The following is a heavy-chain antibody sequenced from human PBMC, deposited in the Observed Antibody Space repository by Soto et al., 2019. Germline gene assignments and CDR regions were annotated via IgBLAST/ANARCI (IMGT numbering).Heavy chain of an antibody. CDR3: ARHGLHYGDYDSYYGIHV. CDR1: GYSFTSYW. Sequence: PGESLKLSCKGSGYSFTSYWIGWVRQMPGKGLEWMGIIYPGDSDTRYSPSFQGQVTISADKSISTAYLQWSSLKASDTAMYYCARHGLHYGDYDSYYGIHVWGPGTTVTVYS. D-gene: IGHD4-17*01. CDR2: IYPGDSDT. J-gene: IGHJ6*02. V-gene: IGHV5-51*01.